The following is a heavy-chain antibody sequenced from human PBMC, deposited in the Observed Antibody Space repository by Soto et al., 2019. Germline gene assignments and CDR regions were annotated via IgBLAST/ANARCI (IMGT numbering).Heavy chain of an antibody. J-gene: IGHJ4*02. CDR1: GGSISSSSYY. V-gene: IGHV4-39*01. Sequence: SETLSLTCTVSGGSISSSSYYWGWIRQPPGKGLEWIGSIYYSGSPYYNPSLKSRVTISVDTSKNQFSLKLSSSTAADTAVYYCARIRVGGIAAAGALDYWGQGTLVTISS. CDR3: ARIRVGGIAAAGALDY. D-gene: IGHD6-13*01. CDR2: IYYSGSP.